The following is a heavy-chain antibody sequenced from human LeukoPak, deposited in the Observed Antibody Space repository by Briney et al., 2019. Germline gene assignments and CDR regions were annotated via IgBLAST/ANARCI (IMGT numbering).Heavy chain of an antibody. V-gene: IGHV5-51*01. D-gene: IGHD6-6*01. J-gene: IGHJ4*02. CDR2: IYPGDSDT. Sequence: GESLKISCTGSGYSFTNYWIGWVRQMPGKGLEWMGIIYPGDSDTRYSPSFQGQVTISADKSISTAYLQWSSLKASDTAMYYCAITRGLGIAARDYYFDYWGQGTLVTVSS. CDR3: AITRGLGIAARDYYFDY. CDR1: GYSFTNYW.